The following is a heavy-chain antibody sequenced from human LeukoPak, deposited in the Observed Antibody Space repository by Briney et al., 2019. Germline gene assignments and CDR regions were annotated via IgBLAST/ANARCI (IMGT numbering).Heavy chain of an antibody. Sequence: GGSLRLSCAASGFTFSSYGMHWVRQAPGKGLEWVAVIWYDGSNKYYADSVKGRFTISRDNSKNTLYLQMNSLRAEDTAVYYCARDTATEGAYESGVYPSPDFDNWGKGTLVTVPS. CDR1: GFTFSSYG. D-gene: IGHD3-22*01. J-gene: IGHJ4*02. V-gene: IGHV3-33*01. CDR3: ARDTATEGAYESGVYPSPDFDN. CDR2: IWYDGSNK.